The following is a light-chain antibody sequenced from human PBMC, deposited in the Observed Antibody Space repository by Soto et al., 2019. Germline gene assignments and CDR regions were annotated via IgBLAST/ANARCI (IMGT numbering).Light chain of an antibody. Sequence: DFQMSHSPSSLCAFLGDRVTIXXRASQSISYFLNWYRQKPGQAPEVXIYAASSLQSGVPSRFSGRESGTEFTLTITSLQPEDLATYYCQQSYSPPRTFGQGTKVEIK. CDR2: AAS. CDR1: QSISYF. V-gene: IGKV1-39*01. J-gene: IGKJ1*01. CDR3: QQSYSPPRT.